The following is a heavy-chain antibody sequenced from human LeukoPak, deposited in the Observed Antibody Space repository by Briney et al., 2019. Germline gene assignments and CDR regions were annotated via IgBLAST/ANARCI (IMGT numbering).Heavy chain of an antibody. Sequence: ASVKVSCKASGYTFTSYDINWVRQATGQGPEWMGWMNPNSGNTGYAQKFQGRVTMTRNTSISTAYMELSSLRSEDTAVYYCARAKSQYDFWSGYRPYYYYYMDVWGKGTTVTVSS. CDR2: MNPNSGNT. D-gene: IGHD3-3*01. J-gene: IGHJ6*03. CDR3: ARAKSQYDFWSGYRPYYYYYMDV. CDR1: GYTFTSYD. V-gene: IGHV1-8*01.